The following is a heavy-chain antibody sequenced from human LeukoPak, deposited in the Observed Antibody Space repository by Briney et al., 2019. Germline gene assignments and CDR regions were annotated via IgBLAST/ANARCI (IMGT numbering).Heavy chain of an antibody. Sequence: GGSLRLSCAAPGFPLNSVWMHWVRPAPGKGLVWVSDMNEYSTTIRYADSLKGRHTISRDNAKSNLYLQMNNLRAEDTAMYFCARGGVNPVDHWGQGTLVTVSS. V-gene: IGHV3-74*01. D-gene: IGHD1-14*01. CDR3: ARGGVNPVDH. J-gene: IGHJ4*02. CDR2: MNEYSTTI. CDR1: GFPLNSVW.